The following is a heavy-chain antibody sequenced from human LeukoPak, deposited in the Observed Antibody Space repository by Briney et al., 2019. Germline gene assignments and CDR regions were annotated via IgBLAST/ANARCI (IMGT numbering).Heavy chain of an antibody. D-gene: IGHD3-16*01. CDR3: ARDMIILQS. CDR1: GFIFSNYW. J-gene: IGHJ5*02. CDR2: IKQDGSEK. V-gene: IGHV3-7*04. Sequence: GGSLRLSCSASGFIFSNYWMTWVRQAPGKGLEWVANIKQDGSEKYYVDSVKGRFTISRDNAKKSLYLQMNSLRAEDTAVYFCARDMIILQSWGQGTLVTVSS.